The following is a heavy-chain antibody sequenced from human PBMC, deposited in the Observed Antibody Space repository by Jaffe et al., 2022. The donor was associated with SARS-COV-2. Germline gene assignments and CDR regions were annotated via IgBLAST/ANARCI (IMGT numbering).Heavy chain of an antibody. D-gene: IGHD3-22*01. CDR3: ARSGFDSSVTGVY. CDR2: ITPSGDSR. V-gene: IGHV1-46*01. CDR1: GFTFTNYY. Sequence: QVQLVQSGAEVKKPGASVKVSCKASGFTFTNYYMHWVRQAPGQGLEWMGIITPSGDSRSNAQKFQGRVTVTRDTSTSTVYMELSSLRFEDTAVYYCARSGFDSSVTGVYWGQGTLVTVSS. J-gene: IGHJ4*02.